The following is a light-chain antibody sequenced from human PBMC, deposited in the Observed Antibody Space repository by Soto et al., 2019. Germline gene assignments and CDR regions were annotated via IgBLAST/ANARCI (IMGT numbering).Light chain of an antibody. Sequence: EIVMTQSPATLSVSPGERATLSCRASQSVSSNLAWYQQKPGQAPRLLMYGASTRATGIPDRVSGSGSGKEFTLTISTMQSEDCAVYYCQQHNNWPPWTFGQGTKVEIK. CDR1: QSVSSN. V-gene: IGKV3-15*01. J-gene: IGKJ1*01. CDR3: QQHNNWPPWT. CDR2: GAS.